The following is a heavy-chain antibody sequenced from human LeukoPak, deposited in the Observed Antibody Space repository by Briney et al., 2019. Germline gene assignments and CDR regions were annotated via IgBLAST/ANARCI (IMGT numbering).Heavy chain of an antibody. V-gene: IGHV3-74*01. CDR3: AASQGPNWFDP. CDR1: GFTFSSYW. Sequence: GGSLRLSCAASGFTFSSYWMHWVGQAPGKGLVWVSRIKSDGSSTNYADSVKGRFTISRDNAKNTLSLQMNSLRAEDTAVYYCAASQGPNWFDPWGQGTLVTVSS. J-gene: IGHJ5*02. CDR2: IKSDGSST.